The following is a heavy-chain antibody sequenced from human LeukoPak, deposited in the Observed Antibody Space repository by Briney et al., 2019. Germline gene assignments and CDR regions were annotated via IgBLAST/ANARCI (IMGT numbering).Heavy chain of an antibody. V-gene: IGHV3-48*03. CDR3: ARESSPEDAFDI. D-gene: IGHD1-14*01. J-gene: IGHJ3*02. CDR1: GLTFSRYA. CDR2: ISSSGSTI. Sequence: GGSLRLFCAASGLTFSRYAMNWLRQAPGKGLECVSYISSSGSTIYYADSVKGRFTISRDNDKNSLYLRMNSLRADDTAVYYCARESSPEDAFDIWGQGTLVTVSS.